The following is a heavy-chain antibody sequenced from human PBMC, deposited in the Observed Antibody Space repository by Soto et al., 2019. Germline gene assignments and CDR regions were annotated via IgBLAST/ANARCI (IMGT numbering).Heavy chain of an antibody. Sequence: PXVSLRLSCAASGFTFRSFTMNWVGQAPGKGLEWVSTISSNSAYIYYADSVKGRFTISRDNAKNSLYLQMNSLRAEDTAVYYCARGPRQLVRGWFDPWGQGTLVTVSS. CDR1: GFTFRSFT. D-gene: IGHD6-6*01. V-gene: IGHV3-21*01. J-gene: IGHJ5*02. CDR3: ARGPRQLVRGWFDP. CDR2: ISSNSAYI.